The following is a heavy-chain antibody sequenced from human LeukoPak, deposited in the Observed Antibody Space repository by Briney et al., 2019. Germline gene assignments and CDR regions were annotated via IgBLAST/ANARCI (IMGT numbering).Heavy chain of an antibody. Sequence: PPETLSLTCAVSGGSISSGGYYWSWIRQHPGKGLEWIGYIYYSGSTYYNPSLKSRVTISVDTTKNQFSLKLSSVTAADTAVYYCARLKRSLNWFDPWGQGTLVTVSS. D-gene: IGHD2-15*01. V-gene: IGHV4-31*11. J-gene: IGHJ5*02. CDR3: ARLKRSLNWFDP. CDR1: GGSISSGGYY. CDR2: IYYSGST.